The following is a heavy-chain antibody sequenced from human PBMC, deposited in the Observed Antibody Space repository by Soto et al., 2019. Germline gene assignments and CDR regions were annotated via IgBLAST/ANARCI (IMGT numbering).Heavy chain of an antibody. Sequence: GGSLRLSCVGSGFTFSSYAMSWVRQAPGKGLEWVSAISGSGGSTYYADSVKGRFTISRDNSKNTLYLQMNSLRAEDTAVYYCAKLHGYSYGAFDYWGQGTLVTVSS. D-gene: IGHD5-18*01. J-gene: IGHJ4*02. CDR1: GFTFSSYA. V-gene: IGHV3-23*01. CDR2: ISGSGGST. CDR3: AKLHGYSYGAFDY.